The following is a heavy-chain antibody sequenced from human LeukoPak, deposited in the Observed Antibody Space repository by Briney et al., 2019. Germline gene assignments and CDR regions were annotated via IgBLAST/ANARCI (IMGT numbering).Heavy chain of an antibody. D-gene: IGHD1-7*01. Sequence: PSETLSLTCTVSGGSISSSSYYWGWIRQPPGTGLEWIGSIYYSGSTYYNPSLKSRVTISADTSKNQFSLKLSSVTAADTALYYCARNTFNWNSFDIWGQGTMVTVSS. CDR1: GGSISSSSYY. J-gene: IGHJ3*02. CDR2: IYYSGST. CDR3: ARNTFNWNSFDI. V-gene: IGHV4-39*01.